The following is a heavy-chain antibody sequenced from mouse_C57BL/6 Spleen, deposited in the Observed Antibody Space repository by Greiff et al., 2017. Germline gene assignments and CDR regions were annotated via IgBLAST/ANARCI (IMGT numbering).Heavy chain of an antibody. V-gene: IGHV5-17*01. Sequence: EVMLVESGGGLVKPGGSLKLSCAASGFTFSDYGMHWVRQAPEKGLEWVAYISSGSSTIYYADTVKGRFTISRDNAKNTLFLQMTSLRSEDTAMYYCARGYYGSSPYWYFDVWGTGTTVTVSS. D-gene: IGHD1-1*01. CDR3: ARGYYGSSPYWYFDV. CDR2: ISSGSSTI. J-gene: IGHJ1*03. CDR1: GFTFSDYG.